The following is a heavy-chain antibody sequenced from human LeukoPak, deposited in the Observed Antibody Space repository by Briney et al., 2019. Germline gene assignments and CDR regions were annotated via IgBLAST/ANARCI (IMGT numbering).Heavy chain of an antibody. V-gene: IGHV3-48*04. Sequence: GGSLRLSCAASGFTFSNYSMNWVRQAPGKGLEWVSYISSSGSTIYYADSVKGRFTISRDNAKNSLYLQMNSLRAEDTAVYYCAKGDNPRVELNGLYYLPAGAWGQGTLVTVSS. CDR2: ISSSGSTI. CDR1: GFTFSNYS. J-gene: IGHJ4*02. CDR3: AKGDNPRVELNGLYYLPAGA. D-gene: IGHD3-10*01.